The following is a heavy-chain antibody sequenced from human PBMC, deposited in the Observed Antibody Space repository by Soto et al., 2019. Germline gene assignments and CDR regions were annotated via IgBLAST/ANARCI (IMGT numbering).Heavy chain of an antibody. CDR1: GFTFDDYA. D-gene: IGHD1-7*01. Sequence: DVQLVESGGGLVQPGRSLRLSCAASGFTFDDYAMHWVRQAPGKGLEWVSGISWNSGSIGYADSVKGRFTISRDNAKNSLYLQMNSLRAEDTALYYCAKAFDWNYEGWFDPWGQGTLVTVSS. CDR3: AKAFDWNYEGWFDP. J-gene: IGHJ5*02. V-gene: IGHV3-9*01. CDR2: ISWNSGSI.